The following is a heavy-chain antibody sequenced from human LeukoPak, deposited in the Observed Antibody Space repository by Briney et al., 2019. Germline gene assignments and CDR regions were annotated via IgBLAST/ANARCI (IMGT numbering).Heavy chain of an antibody. J-gene: IGHJ5*02. CDR1: VYTFTSYD. Sequence: GASLKVSSKASVYTFTSYDINWVRQATGQGLEWMGWMNPNSGNTGYAQKFQGRVTMTRNTSISTAYMELSSLRSEDTAVYYCARGLGERATITNWFDPWGQGTLVTVSS. CDR3: ARGLGERATITNWFDP. D-gene: IGHD5-24*01. V-gene: IGHV1-8*01. CDR2: MNPNSGNT.